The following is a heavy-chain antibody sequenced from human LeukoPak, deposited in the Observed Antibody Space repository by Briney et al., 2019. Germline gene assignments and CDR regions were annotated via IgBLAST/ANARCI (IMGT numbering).Heavy chain of an antibody. D-gene: IGHD2-15*01. CDR1: GASISSHY. Sequence: PSETLSLTCAVSGASISSHYWSWIRQPPGKGLEWIGYTSGSISDNPSLKSRVAVSVDPSQNQVSLSLTSVTAADTAVYYCGRDALVGYFSYYYMDVWGKGTTVTVSS. CDR2: TSGSI. CDR3: GRDALVGYFSYYYMDV. J-gene: IGHJ6*03. V-gene: IGHV4-59*11.